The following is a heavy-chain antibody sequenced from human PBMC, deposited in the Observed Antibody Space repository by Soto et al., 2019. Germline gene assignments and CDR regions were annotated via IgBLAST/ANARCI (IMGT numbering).Heavy chain of an antibody. CDR2: ISGSGGST. CDR1: GFTFSSYA. Sequence: GGSPRLSRAASGFTFSSYAMSWVRQAPGKGLEWVSAISGSGGSTYYADSVKGRFTISRDNSKNTLYLQMNSLRAEDTAVYYCAKVGKYFDWLSTYYFDYWGQGTLVTVSS. J-gene: IGHJ4*02. V-gene: IGHV3-23*01. CDR3: AKVGKYFDWLSTYYFDY. D-gene: IGHD3-9*01.